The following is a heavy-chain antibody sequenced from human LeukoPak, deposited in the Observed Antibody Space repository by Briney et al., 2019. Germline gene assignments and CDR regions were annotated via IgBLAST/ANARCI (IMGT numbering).Heavy chain of an antibody. Sequence: GGSLRLSCAASGFTFSSDAMSWVRQAPGKGLEWVSAISGSGGSTYYADSVKGRFTISRDNSKNTLYLQMNSLRAEDTAVYYCAKDGDTAMATGSFDYWGQGTLVTVSS. CDR1: GFTFSSDA. J-gene: IGHJ4*02. V-gene: IGHV3-23*01. CDR2: ISGSGGST. CDR3: AKDGDTAMATGSFDY. D-gene: IGHD5-18*01.